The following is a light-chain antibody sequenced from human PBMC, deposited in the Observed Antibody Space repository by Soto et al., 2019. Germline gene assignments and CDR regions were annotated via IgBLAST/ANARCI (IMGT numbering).Light chain of an antibody. J-gene: IGLJ2*01. CDR2: GVS. V-gene: IGLV2-8*01. CDR3: SSYAGSDNWV. Sequence: QSALTQPPSASGSLGQSVTISCTGTSSDVGGYNYVSWYQQHPGKAPKLMISGVSERPSGVPDRFSGSKSGNTASLTVSGLQAEDEADYYCSSYAGSDNWVFGGGTKHTVL. CDR1: SSDVGGYNY.